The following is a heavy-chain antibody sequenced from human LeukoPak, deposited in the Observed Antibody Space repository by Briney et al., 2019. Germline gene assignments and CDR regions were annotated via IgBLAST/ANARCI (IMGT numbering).Heavy chain of an antibody. CDR3: ARGCWSYYDFWSGYYLNYYYYYMDD. D-gene: IGHD3-3*01. CDR1: GYTFTSYD. Sequence: ASVKVSCKASGYTFTSYDIKWVRQAPGQGLEWMGWMNPNSGNTDYAQKFQGRVTMTTNTSISTACMELSSLRSEDTAVYYCARGCWSYYDFWSGYYLNYYYYYMDDWGKGTTVTVSS. V-gene: IGHV1-8*01. CDR2: MNPNSGNT. J-gene: IGHJ6*03.